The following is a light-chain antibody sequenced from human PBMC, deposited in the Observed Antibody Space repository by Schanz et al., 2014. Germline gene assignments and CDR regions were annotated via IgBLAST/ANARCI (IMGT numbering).Light chain of an antibody. Sequence: QSALTQPRSVSGSPGQSVTISCTGTSSDVGGYNYVSWYQQHPGKAPKLMIYDVSKRPSGVPDRFSGSKSGNTASLTVSGLQAEDEADYYCSSYAGNNTAYVFGTGTKLTVL. CDR2: DVS. J-gene: IGLJ1*01. V-gene: IGLV2-11*01. CDR1: SSDVGGYNY. CDR3: SSYAGNNTAYV.